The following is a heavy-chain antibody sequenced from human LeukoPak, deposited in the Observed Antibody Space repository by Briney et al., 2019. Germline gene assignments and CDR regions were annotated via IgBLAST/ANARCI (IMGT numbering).Heavy chain of an antibody. Sequence: SETLSLTCAVSGGSISSSNWWSWVRQPPGKGLEWIGYIYYSGSTNYNPSLKSRVTISVDTSKNQFSLKLSSVTAADTAVYYCARESYYYDSSGSTNLFDYWGQGTLVTVSS. CDR3: ARESYYYDSSGSTNLFDY. CDR2: IYYSGST. V-gene: IGHV4-4*02. D-gene: IGHD3-22*01. J-gene: IGHJ4*02. CDR1: GGSISSSNW.